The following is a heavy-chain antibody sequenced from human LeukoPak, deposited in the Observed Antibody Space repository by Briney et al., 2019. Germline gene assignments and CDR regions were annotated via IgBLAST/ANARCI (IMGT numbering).Heavy chain of an antibody. CDR3: ARDLRYYYGSGSPSAYYGMDV. CDR2: IYYSGST. Sequence: KASETLSLTCTVSGGSISSYYWSWIRQPPGKGLEWIGYIYYSGSTNYNPSLKSRVTISVDTSKNQFSLKLSSVTAADTAVYYCARDLRYYYGSGSPSAYYGMDVWGKGTTVTVSS. V-gene: IGHV4-59*01. CDR1: GGSISSYY. J-gene: IGHJ6*04. D-gene: IGHD3-10*01.